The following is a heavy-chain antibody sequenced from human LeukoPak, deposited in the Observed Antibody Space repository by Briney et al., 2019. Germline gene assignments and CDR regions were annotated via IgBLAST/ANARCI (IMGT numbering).Heavy chain of an antibody. Sequence: SQTLSLTCTVSGGSISSGDYYWSWIRQPPGKGLEWIAYMHYSGSTYYSPSLKSRVTMSADTSKNQLSLKLSSVTAADTAVYYCARPYYYDSRIDPWGQGILVTVSS. CDR1: GGSISSGDYY. J-gene: IGHJ5*02. V-gene: IGHV4-30-4*01. CDR3: ARPYYYDSRIDP. CDR2: MHYSGST. D-gene: IGHD3-22*01.